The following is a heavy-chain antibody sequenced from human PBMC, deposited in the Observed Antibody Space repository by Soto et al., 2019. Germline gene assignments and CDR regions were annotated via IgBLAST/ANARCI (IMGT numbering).Heavy chain of an antibody. Sequence: QVTLKESGPALVKPTETLTLTFTVSGFSLTTGKMCVSWIRQPPGNALEWLAHIFSDNERSYSTSLQGRLTISKDTSGSQVVLSMTNVDPVDTATYYCARMNVDSYQFYYAMDVWGQGTTVTVSS. CDR3: ARMNVDSYQFYYAMDV. CDR1: GFSLTTGKMC. CDR2: IFSDNER. D-gene: IGHD4-17*01. J-gene: IGHJ6*02. V-gene: IGHV2-26*01.